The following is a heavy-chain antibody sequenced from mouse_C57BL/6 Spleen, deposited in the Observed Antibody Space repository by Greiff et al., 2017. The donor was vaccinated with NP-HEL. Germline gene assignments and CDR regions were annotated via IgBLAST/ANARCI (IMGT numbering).Heavy chain of an antibody. J-gene: IGHJ3*01. CDR2: IDPSDSET. D-gene: IGHD2-2*01. CDR3: ARRDGYGEPNSFAY. CDR1: GYTFTSYW. V-gene: IGHV1-52*01. Sequence: QVQLKQPGAELVRPGSSVKLSCKASGYTFTSYWMHWVKQRPIQGLEWIGNIDPSDSETHYNQKFKDKATLTVDKSSSTAYMQLSSLTSEDSAVYYCARRDGYGEPNSFAYWGQGTLVTVSA.